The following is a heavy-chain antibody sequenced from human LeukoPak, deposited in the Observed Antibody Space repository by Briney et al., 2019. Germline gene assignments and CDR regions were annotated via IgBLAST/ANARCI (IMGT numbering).Heavy chain of an antibody. CDR1: GYTFTSYG. V-gene: IGHV1-18*01. CDR2: ISAYNGNT. Sequence: ASVKVSCKASGYTFTSYGISWVRQAPGQGLEWMGWISAYNGNTNYAQKLQGRVTMTTDTSTSTAYMELRSLRSDDTAVYYCARRIAAVGTVFFFYGMDVWGQGTTVTVSS. CDR3: ARRIAAVGTVFFFYGMDV. J-gene: IGHJ6*02. D-gene: IGHD6-13*01.